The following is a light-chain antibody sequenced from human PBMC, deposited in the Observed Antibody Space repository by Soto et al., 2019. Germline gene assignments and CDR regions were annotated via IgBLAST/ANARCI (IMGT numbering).Light chain of an antibody. Sequence: EIVLTQSPGTLSLSPVERATLSCMASQSVTSNYLAWYQQKPGQAPGLLIYDTSTRASGVPDRFSGSGSGTEFTLTISRLEPEDFAVYYCQQYGTSPQTCGQGTKGDIK. J-gene: IGKJ1*01. CDR2: DTS. V-gene: IGKV3-20*01. CDR1: QSVTSNY. CDR3: QQYGTSPQT.